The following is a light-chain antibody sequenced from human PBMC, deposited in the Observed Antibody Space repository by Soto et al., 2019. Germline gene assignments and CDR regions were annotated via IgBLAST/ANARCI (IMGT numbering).Light chain of an antibody. CDR3: AAWDDSLNGFYV. CDR1: SSNIGSNT. CDR2: SNN. V-gene: IGLV1-44*01. Sequence: QSVLTQPPSASGTPGRRVAISCSGSSSNIGSNTVNWYQQFPETAPKLLIYSNNQRPSGVPDRFSGSKSGTSASLAISGLQSEDEADYYCAAWDDSLNGFYVFGTGTKVTVL. J-gene: IGLJ1*01.